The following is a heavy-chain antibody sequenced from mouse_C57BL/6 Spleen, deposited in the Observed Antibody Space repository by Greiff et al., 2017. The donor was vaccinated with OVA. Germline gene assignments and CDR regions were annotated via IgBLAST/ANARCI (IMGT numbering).Heavy chain of an antibody. D-gene: IGHD1-1*01. Sequence: VQLQESDAELVKPGASVKISCKVSGYTFTDHTIHWMKQRPEQGLEWIGYIYPRDGSTKYNEKFKGKATLTADKSSSTAYMQLNSLISADSAVYFCARGDYGSPWFAYWGQGTLVTVSA. CDR2: IYPRDGST. V-gene: IGHV1-78*01. CDR1: GYTFTDHT. J-gene: IGHJ3*01. CDR3: ARGDYGSPWFAY.